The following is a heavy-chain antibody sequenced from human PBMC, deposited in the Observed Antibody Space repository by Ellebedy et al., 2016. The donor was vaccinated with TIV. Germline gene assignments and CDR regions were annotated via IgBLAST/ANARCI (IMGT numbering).Heavy chain of an antibody. J-gene: IGHJ2*01. D-gene: IGHD2-8*01. V-gene: IGHV1-46*01. CDR2: INPSGGST. CDR1: GYTFTSYY. CDR3: ARGARTNGVFSWSWSWYFDL. Sequence: AASVKVSCKASGYTFTSYYMHWVRQAPGQGLEWMGIINPSGGSTSYAQKFQGRVTMTRDTSTGTVYMELSSLRSEDTAVYSCARGARTNGVFSWSWSWYFDLWGRGTLVTVSS.